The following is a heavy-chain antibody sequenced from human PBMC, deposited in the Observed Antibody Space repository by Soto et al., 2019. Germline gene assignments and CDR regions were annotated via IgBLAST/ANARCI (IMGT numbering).Heavy chain of an antibody. CDR3: ARDQSGIAAAGDYYYYYYMDV. CDR2: ISGSGGST. J-gene: IGHJ6*03. V-gene: IGHV3-23*01. D-gene: IGHD6-13*01. CDR1: GFTFSSYA. Sequence: GGSLRLSCAASGFTFSSYAMSWVRQAPGKGLEWVSAISGSGGSTYYADSVKGRFTISRDNSKNTLYLQMNSLRAEDTAVYYCARDQSGIAAAGDYYYYYYMDVWGKGTTVTVSS.